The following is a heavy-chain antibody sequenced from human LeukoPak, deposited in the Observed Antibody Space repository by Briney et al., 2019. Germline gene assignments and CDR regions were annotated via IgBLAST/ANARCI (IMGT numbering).Heavy chain of an antibody. J-gene: IGHJ4*02. Sequence: ASVKVSCKASGYTFTNYGINWVRQAPGQGLEWMGWISTYNGNTNYAQNLQGRVTMTTDTSTNTAYMEVRSLRSDDTAVYYCARDLITMVRGVIGYWGQGTLVTVSS. CDR1: GYTFTNYG. CDR3: ARDLITMVRGVIGY. D-gene: IGHD3-10*01. V-gene: IGHV1-18*01. CDR2: ISTYNGNT.